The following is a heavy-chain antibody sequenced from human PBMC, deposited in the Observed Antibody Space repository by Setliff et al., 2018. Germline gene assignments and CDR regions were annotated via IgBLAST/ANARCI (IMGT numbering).Heavy chain of an antibody. V-gene: IGHV3-33*01. CDR2: IWYDGSNT. Sequence: GGSLRLSCGASGFTFFNHAMHWVRQTPGKGLEWVAFIWYDGSNTYYTGSVKGRFTISRDNSRNTLYLQMNSLRAEDTAVYYCAGDPPSSGYAFDIWGQGTMVTVSS. J-gene: IGHJ3*02. D-gene: IGHD5-12*01. CDR1: GFTFFNHA. CDR3: AGDPPSSGYAFDI.